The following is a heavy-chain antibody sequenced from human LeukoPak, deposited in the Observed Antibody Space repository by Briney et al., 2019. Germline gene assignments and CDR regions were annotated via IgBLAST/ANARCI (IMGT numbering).Heavy chain of an antibody. CDR3: ARGGAADY. CDR2: INNDGSTT. D-gene: IGHD1-26*01. V-gene: IGHV3-74*01. CDR1: GFTFSSYW. J-gene: IGHJ4*02. Sequence: GGSLRLSCAASGFTFSSYWMHWVRQAPGKGLVWVSRINNDGSTTTYADSVKGQFTTSRDNAKNTLYLQMNSLRAEDTAAYYCARGGAADYWGQGTLVTVSS.